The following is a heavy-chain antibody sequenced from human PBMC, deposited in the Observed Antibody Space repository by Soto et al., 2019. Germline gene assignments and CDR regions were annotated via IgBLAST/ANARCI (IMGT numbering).Heavy chain of an antibody. Sequence: GGSLRLSCAASGFTFSTYWMSWVRQAPGKGLEWVANINQDGSDTSYADSVKGRFTISRDNAKNTLYLQMNSLRAEDTAVYYCARDRGWSLFDYWGQGTLVTVSS. CDR3: ARDRGWSLFDY. V-gene: IGHV3-7*01. CDR1: GFTFSTYW. J-gene: IGHJ4*02. CDR2: INQDGSDT. D-gene: IGHD6-19*01.